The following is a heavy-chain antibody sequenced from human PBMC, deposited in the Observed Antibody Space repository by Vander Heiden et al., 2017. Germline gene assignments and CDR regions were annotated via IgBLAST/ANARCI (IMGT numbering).Heavy chain of an antibody. CDR3: AKTIFGVVIPGGFDP. V-gene: IGHV3-23*01. CDR1: GFPFSSYA. J-gene: IGHJ5*02. Sequence: EVQLLESGGGLVQPGGSLRLSCAASGFPFSSYAMSWVRQAPGKGLEWVAAISGSGGSTYYADSVKGRFTISRDNSKNTLYLQMNSLRAEDTAVYYCAKTIFGVVIPGGFDPWGQGTLVTVSS. D-gene: IGHD3-3*01. CDR2: ISGSGGST.